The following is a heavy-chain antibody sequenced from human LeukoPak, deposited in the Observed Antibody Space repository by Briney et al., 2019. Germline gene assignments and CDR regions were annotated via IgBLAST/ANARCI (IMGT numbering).Heavy chain of an antibody. CDR1: GITFSSYA. V-gene: IGHV3-23*01. Sequence: PGGSLRLSCAASGITFSSYAMSWVRQAPGKGLEWVSGFSGGDGSTSYADSVKGRFTISRDNSKNTLYLQMNSLRAEDTAVYYCAKGKVVPATIYDYWGQGTLVTVSS. CDR3: AKGKVVPATIYDY. CDR2: FSGGDGST. J-gene: IGHJ4*02. D-gene: IGHD2-2*02.